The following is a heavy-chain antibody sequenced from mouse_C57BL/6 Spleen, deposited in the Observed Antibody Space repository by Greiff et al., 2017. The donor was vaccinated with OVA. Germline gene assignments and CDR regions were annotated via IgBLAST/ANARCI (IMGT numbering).Heavy chain of an antibody. Sequence: DVQLQESGPGLVKPSQSLSLTCSVTGYSITSGYYWNWIRQFPGNKLEWMGYISYDGSNNYNPSLKNRISITRDTSKNQFFLKLNSVTTEDTATYYCARDRVYYDYDEFAMDYWGQGTSVTVSS. CDR1: GYSITSGYY. J-gene: IGHJ4*01. CDR3: ARDRVYYDYDEFAMDY. V-gene: IGHV3-6*01. CDR2: ISYDGSN. D-gene: IGHD2-4*01.